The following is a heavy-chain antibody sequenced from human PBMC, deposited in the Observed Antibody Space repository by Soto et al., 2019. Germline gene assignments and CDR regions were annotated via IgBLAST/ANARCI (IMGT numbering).Heavy chain of an antibody. CDR2: IIPILGIA. CDR3: ATTKPNSLRGFDH. CDR1: GGTFSSYT. Sequence: SVKVSCKASGGTFSSYTISWVRQAPGQGLEWMGRIIPILGIANYAQKFQGRVTITADKSTSTAYMELSSLRSEDTAVYYCATTKPNSLRGFDHWGQGTLVTVSS. V-gene: IGHV1-69*02. J-gene: IGHJ4*02. D-gene: IGHD1-1*01.